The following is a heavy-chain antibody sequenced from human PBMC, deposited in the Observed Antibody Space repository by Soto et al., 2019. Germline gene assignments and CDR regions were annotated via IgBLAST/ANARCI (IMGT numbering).Heavy chain of an antibody. J-gene: IGHJ6*02. CDR2: IYPGDSRT. V-gene: IGHV5-51*01. D-gene: IGHD2-2*01. CDR1: GYSFTTYW. Sequence: GESLKISCKGSGYSFTTYWIAWVRQMPGKGLEWMGIIYPGDSRTTYSPSFQGQVIISADKSISTVYLQWSSLKASDTAMYYCASSPRGYCSSTSCRELGNYYGMDVWGQGTTVTVSS. CDR3: ASSPRGYCSSTSCRELGNYYGMDV.